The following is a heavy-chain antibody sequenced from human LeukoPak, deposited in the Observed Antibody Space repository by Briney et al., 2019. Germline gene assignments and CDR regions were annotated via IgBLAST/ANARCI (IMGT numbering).Heavy chain of an antibody. CDR1: GGSISSYY. J-gene: IGHJ6*03. V-gene: IGHV4-59*01. CDR3: ASSTYYYDSSGYQARGYYYYYMDV. CDR2: IYYSWST. Sequence: PSETLSLTCTVSGGSISSYYWSWIRQPPGKGLEWIGYIYYSWSTNYNPSLKSRVTISVDTSKNQFSLKLSSVTAADTTVYYCASSTYYYDSSGYQARGYYYYYMDVWGKGTTVTVSS. D-gene: IGHD3-22*01.